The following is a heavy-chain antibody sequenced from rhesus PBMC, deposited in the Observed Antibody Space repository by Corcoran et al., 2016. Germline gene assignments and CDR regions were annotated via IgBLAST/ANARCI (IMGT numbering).Heavy chain of an antibody. J-gene: IGHJ5-2*01. Sequence: VQLQESGPGLVKPSGTLSLTCPVSGASISSYLWSWIRQPPGKGMEWIGEINGNRGTNYYNSSLRSLVTNSKDASKKHVSMKLTAVTAADTAVYSCARHSPGNSLDVWGQGVLVTVSS. CDR3: ARHSPGNSLDV. V-gene: IGHV4-80*01. CDR1: GASISSYL. CDR2: INGNRGTN.